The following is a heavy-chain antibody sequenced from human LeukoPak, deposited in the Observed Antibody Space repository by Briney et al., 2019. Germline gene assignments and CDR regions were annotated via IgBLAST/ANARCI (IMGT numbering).Heavy chain of an antibody. D-gene: IGHD4-11*01. CDR3: ARVYSNYPLFDY. J-gene: IGHJ4*02. CDR1: GGTFSSYA. CDR2: IIAIFGKA. Sequence: SVKVSCKASGGTFSSYAMSWVRQAPGQGLEWMGGIIAIFGKAKYAQKFQGRVTITADKSTSTAYMELSSLRSEDTAVYYCARVYSNYPLFDYWGQGTLVTVSS. V-gene: IGHV1-69*06.